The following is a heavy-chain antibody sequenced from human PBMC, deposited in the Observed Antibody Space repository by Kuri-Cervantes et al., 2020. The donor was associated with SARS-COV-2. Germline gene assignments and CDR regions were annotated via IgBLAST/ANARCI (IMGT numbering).Heavy chain of an antibody. CDR1: GGSISSSNW. Sequence: SETLSLTCAVSGGSISSSNWWSWVRQPPGKGLEWIGEIYHSGSTNYNPSLKSRVTISVDKSKNQFSLKLSSVTAADTAVYYCARDVGPYSSSWYTFDIWGQGTMVTVSS. D-gene: IGHD6-13*01. V-gene: IGHV4-4*02. CDR3: ARDVGPYSSSWYTFDI. CDR2: IYHSGST. J-gene: IGHJ3*02.